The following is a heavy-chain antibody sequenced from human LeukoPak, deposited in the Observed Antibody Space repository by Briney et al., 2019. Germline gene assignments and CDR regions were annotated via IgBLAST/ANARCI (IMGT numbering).Heavy chain of an antibody. CDR3: ARWSGYYKFDP. Sequence: GGSLRLSCAASGFTFSSYAMHWVRQAPGKGLEYVSAISSNGGSTYYANSVKGRFTISRDNSKNTLYLQMGSLRAEDMAVYYCARWSGYYKFDPWGQGTLVTVSS. CDR2: ISSNGGST. D-gene: IGHD3-3*01. J-gene: IGHJ5*02. V-gene: IGHV3-64*01. CDR1: GFTFSSYA.